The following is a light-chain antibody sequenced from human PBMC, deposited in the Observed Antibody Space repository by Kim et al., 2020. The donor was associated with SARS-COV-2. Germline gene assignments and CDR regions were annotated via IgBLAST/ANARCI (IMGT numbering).Light chain of an antibody. Sequence: EIVLTQSPGTLSLSPGERATLSCRASQSVSSSYLAWYQQKPGQAPRLLIYGASSRDTGIPDRFSGSGSGTDFTLTISRLEPEDFAVYYCQQYGSSPPDTFGQGTKLEI. J-gene: IGKJ2*01. CDR3: QQYGSSPPDT. CDR2: GAS. CDR1: QSVSSSY. V-gene: IGKV3-20*01.